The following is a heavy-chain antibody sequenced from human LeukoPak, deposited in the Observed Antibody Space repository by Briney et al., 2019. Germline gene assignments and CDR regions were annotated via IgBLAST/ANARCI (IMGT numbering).Heavy chain of an antibody. CDR3: ARDNSGSYYPYNWFDP. D-gene: IGHD1-26*01. J-gene: IGHJ5*02. V-gene: IGHV1-46*01. CDR2: INPSGGST. CDR1: GYTFTSYY. Sequence: ASVKVSCKASGYTFTSYYMHWVRQAPGQGLEWMGIINPSGGSTSYAQKFQGRVTITRDTSTSTVYMELSSLRSEDTAVYYCARDNSGSYYPYNWFDPWGQGTLVTVSS.